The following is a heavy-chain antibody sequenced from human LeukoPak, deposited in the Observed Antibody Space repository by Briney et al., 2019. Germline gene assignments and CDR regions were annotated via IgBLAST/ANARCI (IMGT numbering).Heavy chain of an antibody. CDR1: GFTFSSYW. Sequence: GGSLRLSCTASGFTFSSYWMTWVRQAPGKGLEWVANIKQDGSEKYYVDSVKGRFTVSRVNAMNSLYLQMNSLRAEDTAVYFCATPVGGIWSFDYWGQGTLVTVSS. CDR2: IKQDGSEK. J-gene: IGHJ4*02. V-gene: IGHV3-7*01. CDR3: ATPVGGIWSFDY. D-gene: IGHD6-13*01.